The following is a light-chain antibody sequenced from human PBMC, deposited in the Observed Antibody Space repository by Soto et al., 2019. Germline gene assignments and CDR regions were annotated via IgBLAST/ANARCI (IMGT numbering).Light chain of an antibody. Sequence: QSALTQPPSASGSPGQSVTISCTGTSGDVGGYNYVSWYQQHPGKAPKLVIYEVSEWPSGVPDRFSGSKSGNTASLTVSGLQAEDEAIYYCSSYAGSPVVFGGGTKRTVL. CDR2: EVS. CDR1: SGDVGGYNY. CDR3: SSYAGSPVV. J-gene: IGLJ2*01. V-gene: IGLV2-8*01.